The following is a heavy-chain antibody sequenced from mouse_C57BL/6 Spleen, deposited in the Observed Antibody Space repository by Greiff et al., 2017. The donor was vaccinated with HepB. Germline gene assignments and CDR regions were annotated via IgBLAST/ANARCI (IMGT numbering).Heavy chain of an antibody. CDR1: GFTFSSYA. CDR2: ISDGGSYT. J-gene: IGHJ2*01. Sequence: EVKLMESGGGLVKPGGSLKLSCAASGFTFSSYAMSWVRQTPEKRLEWVATISDGGSYTYYPDNVKGRFTISRDNAKNNLYLQMSHLKSEDTAMYYCARDELGDFDYWGQGTTLTVSS. CDR3: ARDELGDFDY. D-gene: IGHD4-1*01. V-gene: IGHV5-4*01.